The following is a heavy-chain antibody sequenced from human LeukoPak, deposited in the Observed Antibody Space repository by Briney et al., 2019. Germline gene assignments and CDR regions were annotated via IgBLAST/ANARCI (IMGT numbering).Heavy chain of an antibody. V-gene: IGHV3-30*01. CDR2: ISYDGSNK. J-gene: IGHJ5*02. CDR1: GFTFSSYA. CDR3: ARARYDTSGYFWFDP. D-gene: IGHD3-22*01. Sequence: EGSLRLSCAASGFTFSSYAMHWVRQAPGKGLEWVAVISYDGSNKYNADSVKGRFTISRDDSKNTLYLQMNSLRAEDTAVYYCARARYDTSGYFWFDPWGQGTLVTVSS.